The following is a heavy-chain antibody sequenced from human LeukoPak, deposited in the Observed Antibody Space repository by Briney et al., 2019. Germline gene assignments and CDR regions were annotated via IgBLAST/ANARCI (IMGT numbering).Heavy chain of an antibody. CDR2: IYNSGST. V-gene: IGHV4-59*12. J-gene: IGHJ5*02. D-gene: IGHD6-13*01. Sequence: SETLSLTCTVSGGTINTYYWSWLREPPGKGLEWIGHIYNSGSTNYSPSLKSRVTISVDTSKNQFSLKLSSVTAADTAVYYCAGRLGQQGPFDPWGQGTLVTVSS. CDR3: AGRLGQQGPFDP. CDR1: GGTINTYY.